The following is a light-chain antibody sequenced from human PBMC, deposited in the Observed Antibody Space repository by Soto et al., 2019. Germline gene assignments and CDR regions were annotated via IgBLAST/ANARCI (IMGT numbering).Light chain of an antibody. CDR3: RQRSSWPFT. V-gene: IGKV3-11*01. CDR1: QSVSTY. Sequence: EIVLTQSPAILSLSPGERATLSCRASQSVSTYLAWYQQKPGQAPRLLIYDTSNRASGVPARFSGSGSGTASTLPISSLEPEDFAVYYCRQRSSWPFTFGPGAKVEIK. CDR2: DTS. J-gene: IGKJ3*01.